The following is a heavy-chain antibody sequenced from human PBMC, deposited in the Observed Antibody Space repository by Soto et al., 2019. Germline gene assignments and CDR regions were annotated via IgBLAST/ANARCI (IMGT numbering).Heavy chain of an antibody. J-gene: IGHJ6*02. CDR1: DDSSSSYK. Sequence: QVQLQESGPGLVKPSETLSLTCTVSDDSSSSYKWSWIRQPPGRRLEWIGYIDSSGGTSYNPSLQSRVTISVDTATKQFSLKLSSVTAADTAVYYCVRQGFGRLNGLVDVWGQGTTVTVSS. CDR2: IDSSGGT. D-gene: IGHD3-10*01. CDR3: VRQGFGRLNGLVDV. V-gene: IGHV4-59*08.